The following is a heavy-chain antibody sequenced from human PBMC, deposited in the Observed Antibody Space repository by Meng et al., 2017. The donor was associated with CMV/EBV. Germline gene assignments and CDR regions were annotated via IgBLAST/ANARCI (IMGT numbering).Heavy chain of an antibody. V-gene: IGHV3-66*02. D-gene: IGHD2-2*02. CDR2: IYSGGST. CDR3: AREPGYCSSTSCYTSHYYYGMDV. J-gene: IGHJ6*02. CDR1: GFTVSSNY. Sequence: GRSLRLSCAASGFTVSSNYMSWVRQAPGKGLEWVSVIYSGGSTYYADSVKGRFTISRDNSKNTLYLQMNSLRAEDTAVYYCAREPGYCSSTSCYTSHYYYGMDVWGQGTTVTVSS.